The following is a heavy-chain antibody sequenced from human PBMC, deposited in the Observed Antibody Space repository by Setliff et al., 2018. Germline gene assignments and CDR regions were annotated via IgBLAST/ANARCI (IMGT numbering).Heavy chain of an antibody. Sequence: ASVKVSCKASGYIFTGYYMHWVRQAPGQGLEWMGVLNPGDGSTTYAQRFQGRVKMTRDTSTNTVFMQLNNLRFEDRAVYYCARENTAKNFWGEESDYWGQGTLVTVSS. D-gene: IGHD3-3*01. CDR3: ARENTAKNFWGEESDY. CDR2: LNPGDGST. V-gene: IGHV1-46*01. CDR1: GYIFTGYY. J-gene: IGHJ4*02.